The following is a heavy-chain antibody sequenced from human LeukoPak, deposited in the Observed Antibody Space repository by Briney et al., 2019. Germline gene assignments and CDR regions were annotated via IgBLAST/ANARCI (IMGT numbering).Heavy chain of an antibody. CDR3: ARRSGYCSSTSCYLAYYYYYMDV. D-gene: IGHD2-2*01. Sequence: SETLSLTCTVSGGSMSSYYWRWIRQPPGKGLEWIGYISYSGSTYYNPSLKSRVTISVDTSKNQFSLKLSSVTAADTAVYYCARRSGYCSSTSCYLAYYYYYMDVWGKGTTVTVSS. CDR1: GGSMSSYY. V-gene: IGHV4-59*08. J-gene: IGHJ6*03. CDR2: ISYSGST.